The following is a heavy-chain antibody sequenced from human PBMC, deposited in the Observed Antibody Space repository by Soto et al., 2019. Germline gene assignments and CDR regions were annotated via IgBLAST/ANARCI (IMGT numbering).Heavy chain of an antibody. V-gene: IGHV3-64*01. CDR1: GFTLSGYA. Sequence: PGGSLRLSCAASGFTLSGYAMDWVRQAPGKGLGYVSGISSNGVGTYYANSVQGRFTISRDNSKNTVYLQMGSLRPEDMAVYYCARRARPDFYYMDVWGKGTTVTVSS. J-gene: IGHJ6*03. CDR3: ARRARPDFYYMDV. D-gene: IGHD6-6*01. CDR2: ISSNGVGT.